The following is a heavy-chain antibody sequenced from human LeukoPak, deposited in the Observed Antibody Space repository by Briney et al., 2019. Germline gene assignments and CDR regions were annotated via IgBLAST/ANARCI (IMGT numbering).Heavy chain of an antibody. V-gene: IGHV4-59*11. CDR1: GGSISSHF. J-gene: IGHJ3*02. D-gene: IGHD4-17*01. CDR3: ARDLVTVTKGFDI. Sequence: SETLSLTCTVSGGSISSHFWTWIRQPPGKGLEWIGYIHYSGSTNYNPSLKSRVTISIDTSKNQFSLKLSSVTAADTAVYYCARDLVTVTKGFDIWGQGTMVSVSS. CDR2: IHYSGST.